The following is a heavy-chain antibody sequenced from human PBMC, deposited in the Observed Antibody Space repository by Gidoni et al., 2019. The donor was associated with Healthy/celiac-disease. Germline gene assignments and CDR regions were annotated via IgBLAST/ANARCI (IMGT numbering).Heavy chain of an antibody. Sequence: EVQLVESGGGLVKPGGSLRLSCAASGFTFSSYSMNWVRQAPGKGLEWVSSISSSSSYIYYADSVKGRFTISRDNAKNSLYLQMNSLRAEDTAVYYCARDVYGDSGMDDAFDIWGQGTMVTVSS. CDR2: ISSSSSYI. CDR3: ARDVYGDSGMDDAFDI. J-gene: IGHJ3*02. V-gene: IGHV3-21*01. D-gene: IGHD4-17*01. CDR1: GFTFSSYS.